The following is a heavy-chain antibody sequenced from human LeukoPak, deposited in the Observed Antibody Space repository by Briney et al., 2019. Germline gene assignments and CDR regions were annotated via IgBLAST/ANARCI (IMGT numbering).Heavy chain of an antibody. CDR3: ARVWDSSGWSRFDP. Sequence: GGSLRLSCAASGFTVSDYYMSWIRQAPRKGLEWISSISSSGSVIYYADSVKGRFTISRDNAKNSLYVEMNSLRADDTAVYYCARVWDSSGWSRFDPWGQGTRVTVSS. V-gene: IGHV3-11*01. CDR2: ISSSGSVI. J-gene: IGHJ5*02. D-gene: IGHD6-19*01. CDR1: GFTVSDYY.